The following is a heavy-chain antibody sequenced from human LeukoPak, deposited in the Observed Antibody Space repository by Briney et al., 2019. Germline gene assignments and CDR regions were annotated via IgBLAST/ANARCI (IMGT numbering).Heavy chain of an antibody. D-gene: IGHD5-12*01. CDR3: VRGTGYSAYDYDFDY. Sequence: GGSLRLSCAAAGFTFSSYDMHWVRQPTGKGLEWVSAIGTAGDTYYPGSVKGRFTISRENAKNSLYLQMNGLRDGDTAVYYCVRGTGYSAYDYDFDYWGQGTLVTVSS. CDR2: IGTAGDT. V-gene: IGHV3-13*04. CDR1: GFTFSSYD. J-gene: IGHJ4*02.